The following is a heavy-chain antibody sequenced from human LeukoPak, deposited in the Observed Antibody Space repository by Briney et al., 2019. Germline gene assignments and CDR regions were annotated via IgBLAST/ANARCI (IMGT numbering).Heavy chain of an antibody. D-gene: IGHD6-19*01. V-gene: IGHV3-23*01. CDR1: GFTFSSYA. Sequence: GGSLRLSCAASGFTFSSYAMSSVRRAPGKGLEWVSASSSSGGSTYYADSVKGRFTISRDNSKNTLYLQMNSLRAEDTAVYYCAKDRSSSGWYVQDPICGMDVWGQGTTVTVSS. CDR2: SSSSGGST. J-gene: IGHJ6*02. CDR3: AKDRSSSGWYVQDPICGMDV.